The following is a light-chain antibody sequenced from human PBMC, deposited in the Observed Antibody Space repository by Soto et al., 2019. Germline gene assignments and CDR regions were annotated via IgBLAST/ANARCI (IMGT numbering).Light chain of an antibody. CDR3: SSYTSSSPHV. CDR2: DVS. Sequence: QSVLTQPASVSGSPGQSIAISCTGTSSDVGGYNYVSWYQQHPGKAPKLMVYDVSNRPSGVSNRFSGSKSGNTASLTISGLQAEDEADYYCSSYTSSSPHVFVTVTKVTDL. J-gene: IGLJ1*01. V-gene: IGLV2-14*01. CDR1: SSDVGGYNY.